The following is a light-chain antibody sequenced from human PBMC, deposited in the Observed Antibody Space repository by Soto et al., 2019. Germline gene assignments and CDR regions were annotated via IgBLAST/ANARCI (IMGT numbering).Light chain of an antibody. CDR2: LGS. J-gene: IGKJ3*01. CDR1: QSLLHSNGYNY. V-gene: IGKV2-28*01. CDR3: MHALQSPCA. Sequence: DIVMTQSPLSLPVTPGEPASISCRSSQSLLHSNGYNYLDWYLQKPAQSPQLLINLGSNRASGVPDRFSGSGSGTDFTLKISRVEAEDVGVYYCMHALQSPCAFGPRTKVDIK.